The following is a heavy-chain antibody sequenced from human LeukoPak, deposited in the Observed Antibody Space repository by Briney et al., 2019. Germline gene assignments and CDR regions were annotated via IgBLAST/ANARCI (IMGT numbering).Heavy chain of an antibody. CDR3: ARGSPRMITFGGVIVTLSFDY. J-gene: IGHJ4*02. V-gene: IGHV1-2*02. D-gene: IGHD3-16*02. Sequence: ASVKVSCKASGYTFTGYYMHWVRQAPGQGLEWMGWINPNSGGTNYAQKFQGRVTMTRDTSISTAYMELSRLRSDDTAVYYCARGSPRMITFGGVIVTLSFDYWGQGNLVTVSS. CDR1: GYTFTGYY. CDR2: INPNSGGT.